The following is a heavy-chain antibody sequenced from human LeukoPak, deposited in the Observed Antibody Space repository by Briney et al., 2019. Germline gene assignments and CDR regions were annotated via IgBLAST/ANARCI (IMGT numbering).Heavy chain of an antibody. CDR3: ARDGVRDGLYFDR. CDR2: INQDGSEK. V-gene: IGHV3-7*01. D-gene: IGHD5-24*01. Sequence: GGSLRLSCAASGFTFSSYEMNWVRQAPGKVLEWVASINQDGSEKYYLDSVKGRFTISRDNAKNSLYLQMNSLRDEDTAVYSCARDGVRDGLYFDRWGQGTLVTVSS. CDR1: GFTFSSYE. J-gene: IGHJ4*02.